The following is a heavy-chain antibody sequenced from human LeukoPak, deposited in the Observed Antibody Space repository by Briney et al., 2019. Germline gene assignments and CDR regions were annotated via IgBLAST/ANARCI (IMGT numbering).Heavy chain of an antibody. Sequence: GGSLRLSCAASGFTFSSFTITWVRQAPGKGLEWVSSITSTGSYINYADSAQGRFTISRDNAKKSVFLQMNSPRDEDTAVYYCRTVLLGATTINYYYYYMDVWGKGTTVTVSS. CDR3: RTVLLGATTINYYYYYMDV. D-gene: IGHD1-26*01. CDR2: ITSTGSYI. J-gene: IGHJ6*03. V-gene: IGHV3-21*01. CDR1: GFTFSSFT.